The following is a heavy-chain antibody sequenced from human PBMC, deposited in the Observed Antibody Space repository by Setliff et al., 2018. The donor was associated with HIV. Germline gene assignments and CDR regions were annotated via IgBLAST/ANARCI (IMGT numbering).Heavy chain of an antibody. CDR2: IQYDGSNK. Sequence: PGGSLRLSCAASGFLFSTYGMHWVRQAPGKGLEWVAFIQYDGSNKYYADSVRGRFTISRDNSRNTLYLQVNSLRAEDTAVFYCARAGRSTWYNWGGGFDYWGLGTLVTVSS. CDR3: ARAGRSTWYNWGGGFDY. CDR1: GFLFSTYG. J-gene: IGHJ4*02. V-gene: IGHV3-30*02. D-gene: IGHD6-13*01.